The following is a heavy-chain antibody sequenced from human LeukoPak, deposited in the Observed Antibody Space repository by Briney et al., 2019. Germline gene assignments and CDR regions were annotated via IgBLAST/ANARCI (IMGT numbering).Heavy chain of an antibody. J-gene: IGHJ3*02. D-gene: IGHD3-22*01. V-gene: IGHV1-24*01. CDR2: FDPEDGET. Sequence: GASVKVSCKVSGYTLTEISIHWVRQAPGKGLEWMGGFDPEDGETIYAQRFQGRVTMTEDTSADTAYMDLSRLRSDDTAVYYCARAGVWDYSDSSGYHNAAFDIWGQGTMVTVSS. CDR3: ARAGVWDYSDSSGYHNAAFDI. CDR1: GYTLTEIS.